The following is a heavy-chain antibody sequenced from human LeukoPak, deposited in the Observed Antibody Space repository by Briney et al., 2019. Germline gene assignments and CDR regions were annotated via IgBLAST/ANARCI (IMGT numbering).Heavy chain of an antibody. CDR2: INHSGST. D-gene: IGHD6-13*01. J-gene: IGHJ4*02. V-gene: IGHV4-39*07. Sequence: SETLSLTCTVSGGSISSGGYYWSWIRQPPGKGLEWIGEINHSGSTNYNPSLKSRVTISVDTSKNQFSLKLSSVTAADTAVYYCARGPAAAGPSDYWGQGTLVTVSS. CDR1: GGSISSGGYY. CDR3: ARGPAAAGPSDY.